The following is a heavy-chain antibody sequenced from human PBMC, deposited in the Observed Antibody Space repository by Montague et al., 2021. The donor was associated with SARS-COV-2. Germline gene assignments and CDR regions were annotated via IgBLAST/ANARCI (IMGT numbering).Heavy chain of an antibody. D-gene: IGHD4-11*01. CDR3: ARHLRVTTVTSHMYHYAMDV. J-gene: IGHJ6*02. Sequence: SETLSLTCSVSDDSISSYSWSWIRQSPGKGLEWIGYIYYSGSTNYNPSLTSRVTISVDTSKNQVSLKLTSVTAADTAVYYCARHLRVTTVTSHMYHYAMDVWGQGTTVTVSS. CDR1: DDSISSYS. CDR2: IYYSGST. V-gene: IGHV4-59*08.